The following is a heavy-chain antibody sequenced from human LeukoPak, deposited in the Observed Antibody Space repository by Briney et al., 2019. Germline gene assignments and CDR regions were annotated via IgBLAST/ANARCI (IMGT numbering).Heavy chain of an antibody. CDR3: ARATTYDILTGYFDY. D-gene: IGHD3-9*01. J-gene: IGHJ4*02. V-gene: IGHV3-21*01. CDR2: ISSSSSYI. CDR1: GFTFSSYE. Sequence: GGSLRLSCGASGFTFSSYEMNWVRQAPGKGLEWVSSISSSSSYIYYADSVKGRFTISRDNAKNSLYLQMNSLRAEDTAMYYCARATTYDILTGYFDYWGQGTLVTVSS.